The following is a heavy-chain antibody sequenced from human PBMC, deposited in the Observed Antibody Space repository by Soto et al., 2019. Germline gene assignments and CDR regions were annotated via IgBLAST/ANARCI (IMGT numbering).Heavy chain of an antibody. CDR1: GFSLSNYW. V-gene: IGHV3-7*05. CDR3: ARDANYRDNSGSYYEVYDI. D-gene: IGHD3-22*01. Sequence: EVQLVESGGGLVQPGGSLRLSCAASGFSLSNYWMIWARQAPGKGLEWVAKMRYDGNREYYVDSVKGRFTISRDNDQNSLYLQMNSLTAEDTAVYFCARDANYRDNSGSYYEVYDIWGQGTMVTVSS. CDR2: MRYDGNRE. J-gene: IGHJ3*02.